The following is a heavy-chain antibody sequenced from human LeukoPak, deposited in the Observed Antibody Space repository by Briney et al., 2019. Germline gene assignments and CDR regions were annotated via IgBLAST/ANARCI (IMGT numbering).Heavy chain of an antibody. CDR1: GGSVSSGSYY. J-gene: IGHJ6*04. CDR3: AREAPLLPAAAPRPGYYYGMDV. V-gene: IGHV4-61*01. Sequence: SETLSPTCTVSGGSVSSGSYYWSWIRQPPGKGLEWIGYIYYSGSTNYNPSLKSRVTISVDTSKNQFSLKLSSVTAADTAVYYCAREAPLLPAAAPRPGYYYGMDVWGKGTTVTVSS. D-gene: IGHD2-2*01. CDR2: IYYSGST.